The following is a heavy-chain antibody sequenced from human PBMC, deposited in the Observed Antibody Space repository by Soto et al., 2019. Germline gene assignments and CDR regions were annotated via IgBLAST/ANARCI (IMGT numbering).Heavy chain of an antibody. CDR2: IYYTGST. V-gene: IGHV4-39*07. CDR3: ARDGGKYCSGGSCYSSPIQH. J-gene: IGHJ1*01. D-gene: IGHD2-15*01. CDR1: GGSISSSSYY. Sequence: SETLSLTCTVSGGSISSSSYYWGWIRQPPGKGLEWIGVIYYTGSTYYNPSLKSRVTISVDTSKNQFSLKLSSVTAADTAVYYCARDGGKYCSGGSCYSSPIQHWGQGTLVTVSS.